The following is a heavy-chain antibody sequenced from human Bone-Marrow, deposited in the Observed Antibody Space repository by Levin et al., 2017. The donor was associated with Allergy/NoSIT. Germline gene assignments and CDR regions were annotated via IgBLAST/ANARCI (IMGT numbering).Heavy chain of an antibody. CDR1: GGSISSSNW. V-gene: IGHV4-4*02. Sequence: SQTLSLTCAVSGGSISSSNWWSWVRQPPGKGLEWIGEIYHSGSTNYNPSLKSRVTISVDKSKNQFSLKLSSVTAADTAVYYCARGGDGVYDFWSGYYKLPSKTLDYWGQGTLVTVSS. CDR3: ARGGDGVYDFWSGYYKLPSKTLDY. CDR2: IYHSGST. J-gene: IGHJ4*02. D-gene: IGHD3-3*01.